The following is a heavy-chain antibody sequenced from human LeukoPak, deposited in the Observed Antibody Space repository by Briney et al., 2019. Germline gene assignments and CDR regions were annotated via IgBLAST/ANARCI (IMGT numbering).Heavy chain of an antibody. Sequence: SETLSLTCTVSGGSISSSSFFWAWIRQPPGKGLEWIGTVSYSGTTYYGPPLKSRVTISVDTSKNQFSLRLTSVTAADTALYYCAKLTCSSTFCPLDYWGQGTLVTVSS. V-gene: IGHV4-39*01. CDR1: GGSISSSSFF. CDR3: AKLTCSSTFCPLDY. D-gene: IGHD2-2*01. J-gene: IGHJ4*02. CDR2: VSYSGTT.